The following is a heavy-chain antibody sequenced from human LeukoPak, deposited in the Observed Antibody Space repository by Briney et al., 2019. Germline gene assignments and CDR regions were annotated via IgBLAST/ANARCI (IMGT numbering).Heavy chain of an antibody. CDR1: GYSLTDYY. Sequence: ASVKVSCEASGYSLTDYYIHWVRQAPGQGLEWMGWISAYNGNTNYAQKLQGRVTMTTDTSTSTAYMELRSLRSDDTAVYYCVRDNPRCCGVVPGNIDDYWGQGTLVTVSS. J-gene: IGHJ4*02. V-gene: IGHV1-18*01. D-gene: IGHD2-21*02. CDR2: ISAYNGNT. CDR3: VRDNPRCCGVVPGNIDDY.